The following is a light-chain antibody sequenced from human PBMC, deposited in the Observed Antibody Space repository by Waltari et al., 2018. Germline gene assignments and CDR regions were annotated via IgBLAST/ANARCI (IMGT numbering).Light chain of an antibody. V-gene: IGKV3-11*01. CDR1: QSVSDY. CDR3: QQRSNWPIS. J-gene: IGKJ5*01. CDR2: AAS. Sequence: EIVLTQSPATLSLSTGERATLSCRASQSVSDYLAWYQQKPGQAPRLLISAASNRATGIPARFSGSGSGTDFTLTISSLEPEDFAFYYCQQRSNWPISFGQGTRLEIK.